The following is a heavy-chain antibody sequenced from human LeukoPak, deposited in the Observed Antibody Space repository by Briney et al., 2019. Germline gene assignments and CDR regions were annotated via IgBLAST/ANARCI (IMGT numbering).Heavy chain of an antibody. CDR1: GFTFSSYG. J-gene: IGHJ4*02. CDR2: IRYDGSNT. CDR3: AKDPYGSGSYQIRLFDY. Sequence: PGGSLRLSCAASGFTFSSYGMHWVRQAPGKGLEWVAFIRYDGSNTFYADSVKGRFTISRDNSKNTLYLQMNSLRAEDAAVYYCAKDPYGSGSYQIRLFDYWGQGTLVTVSS. D-gene: IGHD3-10*01. V-gene: IGHV3-30*02.